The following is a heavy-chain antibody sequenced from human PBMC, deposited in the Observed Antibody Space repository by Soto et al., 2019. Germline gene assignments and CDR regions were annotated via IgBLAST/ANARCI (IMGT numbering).Heavy chain of an antibody. Sequence: QLQLQESGSGLVKPSQTLSLTCAVSGGSISSGDYSWSWIRQPPGKGLELIGYIYHSGSTYYNPSLKSRVTISVDRSKHQFSLKLNSVTAADTAVYYCARGMTGYSNWFDPWGQGTLVTVSS. CDR3: ARGMTGYSNWFDP. CDR2: IYHSGST. D-gene: IGHD3-9*01. V-gene: IGHV4-30-2*01. J-gene: IGHJ5*02. CDR1: GGSISSGDYS.